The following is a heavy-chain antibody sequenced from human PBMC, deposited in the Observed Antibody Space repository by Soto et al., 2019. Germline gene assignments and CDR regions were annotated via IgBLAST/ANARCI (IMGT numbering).Heavy chain of an antibody. CDR3: ARVGSWPQWDY. J-gene: IGHJ4*02. CDR1: GYTFTGYY. CDR2: INPSGGST. V-gene: IGHV1-46*03. D-gene: IGHD6-13*01. Sequence: ASVKVSCKASGYTFTGYYMHWVRQAPGQGLEWMGIINPSGGSTSYAQKFQGRVTMTRDTSTSTVYMELSSLRSEDTAVYYCARVGSWPQWDYWGQGTLVTVSS.